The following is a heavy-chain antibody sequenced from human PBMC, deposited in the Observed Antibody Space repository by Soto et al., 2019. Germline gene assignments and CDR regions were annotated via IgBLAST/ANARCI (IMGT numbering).Heavy chain of an antibody. CDR1: GFTVSGSY. CDR3: TRDSSPTVTADS. Sequence: EVQLVESGGGLVQPGGSLRLSCAAFGFTVSGSYMTWVRQAPGKGLEWVSVMYSGGSTYYADSVKGRFTVSRDTSMNTLYLQMNNLRVEDTAVYYCTRDSSPTVTADSWGQGTLVTVSS. V-gene: IGHV3-66*01. D-gene: IGHD4-17*01. J-gene: IGHJ4*02. CDR2: MYSGGST.